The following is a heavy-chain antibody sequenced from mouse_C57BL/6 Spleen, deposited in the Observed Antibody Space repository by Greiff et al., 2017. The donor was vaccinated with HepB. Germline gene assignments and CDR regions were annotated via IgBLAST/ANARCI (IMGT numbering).Heavy chain of an antibody. J-gene: IGHJ3*01. CDR1: GYSFTDYN. CDR2: INPNYGTT. CDR3: ARSAIYYDYDDGFAY. Sequence: EVKLMESGPELVKPGASVKISCKASGYSFTDYNMNWVKQSNGKSLEWIGVINPNYGTTSYNQKFKGKATLTVDQSSSTAYMQLNSLTSEDSAVYYCARSAIYYDYDDGFAYWGQGTLVTVSA. D-gene: IGHD2-4*01. V-gene: IGHV1-39*01.